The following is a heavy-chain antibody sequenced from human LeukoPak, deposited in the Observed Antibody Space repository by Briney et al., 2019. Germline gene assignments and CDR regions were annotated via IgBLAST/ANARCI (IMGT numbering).Heavy chain of an antibody. V-gene: IGHV4-61*02. Sequence: SETLSLTCTVSGGSISSGSYYWSWIRQPAGKGLEWIGRIYTSGSTNYNPSLKSRVTISVDTSKDQFSLKLSSVTAADTAVYYCARGTTAHLFEDYWGQGTLVTVSS. CDR2: IYTSGST. J-gene: IGHJ4*02. D-gene: IGHD4-17*01. CDR3: ARGTTAHLFEDY. CDR1: GGSISSGSYY.